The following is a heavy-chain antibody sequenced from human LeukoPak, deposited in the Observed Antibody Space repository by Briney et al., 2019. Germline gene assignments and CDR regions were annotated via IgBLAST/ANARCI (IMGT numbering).Heavy chain of an antibody. V-gene: IGHV3-23*01. J-gene: IGHJ5*02. CDR3: AKRFGDQLPSWFDP. CDR1: GFTSNNYA. Sequence: GGSLRLSCAASGFTSNNYAMSWVRQAPGKGLEWVSAISAGGGSTFYADSVKGRFTISRDNSKNTLYLQMNSLRAEDTAVYYYAKRFGDQLPSWFDPWGQGTLVTVSS. D-gene: IGHD2-2*01. CDR2: ISAGGGST.